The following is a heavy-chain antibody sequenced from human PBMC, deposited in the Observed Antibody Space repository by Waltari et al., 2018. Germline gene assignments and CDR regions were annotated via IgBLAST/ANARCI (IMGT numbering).Heavy chain of an antibody. D-gene: IGHD6-19*01. V-gene: IGHV3-30*02. CDR2: IRYDGSNK. Sequence: QVQLVESGGGVVQPGGSLRLSCAASGFTFSYYGMGWVRQAPGKGLELVKFIRYDGSNKYYADSVKGRFTISRDNSKNTLYLQMSSLRAEDTAVYYCAKSSAWAYWYFDLWGRGTLVTVSS. CDR1: GFTFSYYG. CDR3: AKSSAWAYWYFDL. J-gene: IGHJ2*01.